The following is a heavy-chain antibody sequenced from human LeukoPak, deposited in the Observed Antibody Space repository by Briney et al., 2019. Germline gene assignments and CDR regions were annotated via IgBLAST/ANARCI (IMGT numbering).Heavy chain of an antibody. V-gene: IGHV3-15*01. CDR3: TTRNFSSGWILFDY. Sequence: GGSLRLSCAASGFTFSNAWMSWVRQAPGKGLEWVGRIKSKTDGGTTDYAAPGKGRFTISRDDSKNTLYLQMNSLKTEDTAVYYCTTRNFSSGWILFDYWGQGTLVTVSS. J-gene: IGHJ4*02. D-gene: IGHD6-19*01. CDR1: GFTFSNAW. CDR2: IKSKTDGGTT.